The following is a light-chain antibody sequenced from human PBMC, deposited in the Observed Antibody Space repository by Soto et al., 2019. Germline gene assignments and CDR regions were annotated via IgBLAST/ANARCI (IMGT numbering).Light chain of an antibody. J-gene: IGKJ3*01. CDR2: GAS. Sequence: EIVLTQSPGTLSLSPGERATLACRASQIVRSSYVAWYQHRPSQAPRLLIYGASSRAAGVPDRFSGSGSGTDFTLTISRLEPEDFAFYYCQQYGSSQFTFGPGTKVVVK. V-gene: IGKV3-20*01. CDR3: QQYGSSQFT. CDR1: QIVRSSY.